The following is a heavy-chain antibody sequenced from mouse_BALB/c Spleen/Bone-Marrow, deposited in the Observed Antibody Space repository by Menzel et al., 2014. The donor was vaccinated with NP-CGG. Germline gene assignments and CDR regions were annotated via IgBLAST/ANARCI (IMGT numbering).Heavy chain of an antibody. V-gene: IGHV7-3*02. J-gene: IGHJ3*01. CDR2: IRKKANGYTT. CDR3: ATGWFAY. CDR1: GFTFTDYY. Sequence: VQLKESGGGLVQPGGSLRLSCATSGFTFTDYYMSWVRQPPGKALEWLGFIRKKANGYTTEYSASVKGRFTISRDNSQSILYLQMNTLRAEDSATYYCATGWFAYWGQGTLVTVSA.